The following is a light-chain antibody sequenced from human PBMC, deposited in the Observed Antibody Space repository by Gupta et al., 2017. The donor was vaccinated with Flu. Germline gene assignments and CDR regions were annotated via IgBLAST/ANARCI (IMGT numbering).Light chain of an antibody. V-gene: IGLV1-44*01. J-gene: IGLJ2*01. CDR2: YNN. CDR3: AAWDDSLNGVV. CDR1: SSNIGSNS. Sequence: SCSGSSSNIGSNSVNWYQQLPGSAPKLLIYYNNERPSGVPDRFSGSQSGTSASLAISGLQSEDEAEYYCAAWDDSLNGVVFGGGTRVTVL.